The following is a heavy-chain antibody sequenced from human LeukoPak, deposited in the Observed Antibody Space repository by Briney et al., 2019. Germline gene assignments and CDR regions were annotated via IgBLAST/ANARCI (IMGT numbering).Heavy chain of an antibody. Sequence: RGSLRLSCVASGFRLSSYAMNWVRQAPGKGLEWVSGITPSATTYYADSVTGRFTISRDNSKNTLYLQMNSPRAEDTARYYCAKDGNWARFENWGQGTLVTVSS. CDR1: GFRLSSYA. V-gene: IGHV3-23*01. CDR2: ITPSATT. J-gene: IGHJ4*02. CDR3: AKDGNWARFEN. D-gene: IGHD7-27*01.